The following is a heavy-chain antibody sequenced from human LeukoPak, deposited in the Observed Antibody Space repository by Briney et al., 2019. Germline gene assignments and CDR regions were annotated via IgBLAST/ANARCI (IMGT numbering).Heavy chain of an antibody. D-gene: IGHD4-17*01. CDR3: ARDSYGDDYYYGMDV. J-gene: IGHJ6*02. Sequence: ASVKVSCTASGYTFTSYYMHWVRQAPGQGLEWMGIINPSGGSTSYAQKFQGRVTMTRDTSTSTVYMELSSLRSEDTAVYYCARDSYGDDYYYGMDVWGQGTTVTVSS. CDR1: GYTFTSYY. CDR2: INPSGGST. V-gene: IGHV1-46*01.